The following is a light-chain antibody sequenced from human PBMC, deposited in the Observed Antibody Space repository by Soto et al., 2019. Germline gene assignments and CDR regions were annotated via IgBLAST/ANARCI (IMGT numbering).Light chain of an antibody. CDR2: DAS. Sequence: EIVLTHSPATLSLSPGERATLSCRASQSVSSYLAWYQQKPGQAPRLLIYDASNRATGIPARFSGSGSGTDFTLTISSLEPEDFAVYYCQQRSNWPPFTFGPGTKVYIK. CDR3: QQRSNWPPFT. CDR1: QSVSSY. V-gene: IGKV3-11*01. J-gene: IGKJ3*01.